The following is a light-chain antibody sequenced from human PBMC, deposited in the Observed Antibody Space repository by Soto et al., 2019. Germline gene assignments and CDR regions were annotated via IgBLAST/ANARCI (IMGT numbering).Light chain of an antibody. CDR3: KQSYSTPLT. CDR1: QSISSY. V-gene: IGKV1-39*01. Sequence: IQITQSPSSLSAYVPDRGTITCTSSQSISSYLNWYQQKPGKAPKLLIYAASSLQSGVPSRFSGSGSGTDFTLTISSLQTEDFATYYCKQSYSTPLTFGGGTKVDIK. J-gene: IGKJ4*01. CDR2: AAS.